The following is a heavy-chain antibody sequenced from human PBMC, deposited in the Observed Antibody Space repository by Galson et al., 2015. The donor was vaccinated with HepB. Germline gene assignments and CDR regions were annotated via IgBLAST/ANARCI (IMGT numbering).Heavy chain of an antibody. J-gene: IGHJ6*02. CDR2: INVDGSDK. CDR1: GFSFSNSW. CDR3: ARGHFGMDV. Sequence: SLRLSCAASGFSFSNSWMTWVRQAPGKGLEWVANINVDGSDKNYLDSVRGRFTISRDNAKNSLYLQLNSLRAEDTAVYYCARGHFGMDVWGRGTTVIVPS. V-gene: IGHV3-7*03.